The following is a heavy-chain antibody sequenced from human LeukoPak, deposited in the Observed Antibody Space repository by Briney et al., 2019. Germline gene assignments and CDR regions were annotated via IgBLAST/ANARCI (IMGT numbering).Heavy chain of an antibody. CDR3: AEDRGSSGWYFDY. CDR1: GFTFNTYG. V-gene: IGHV3-30*02. D-gene: IGHD6-19*01. CDR2: IQYDGTNK. Sequence: GGSLRLSCAASGFTFNTYGMHWVRQAPGKGLEWVAFIQYDGTNKYYADSVKGRFTISRDNSKNTLYLQMNSLRGEDTAVYYCAEDRGSSGWYFDYWGQGTLVTVSS. J-gene: IGHJ4*02.